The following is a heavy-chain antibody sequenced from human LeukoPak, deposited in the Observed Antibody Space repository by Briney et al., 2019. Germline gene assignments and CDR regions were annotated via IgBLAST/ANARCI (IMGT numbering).Heavy chain of an antibody. V-gene: IGHV1-8*01. Sequence: GASVKVSCKASGYTFTSYDINWVRQATGQGLEWMGWMNPNSGNTGYAQKFQGRVTKTRNTSISTAYMELSSLRSEDTAVYYCARGRYQRGGDFDYWGQGTLVTVSS. CDR3: ARGRYQRGGDFDY. D-gene: IGHD2-2*01. J-gene: IGHJ4*02. CDR2: MNPNSGNT. CDR1: GYTFTSYD.